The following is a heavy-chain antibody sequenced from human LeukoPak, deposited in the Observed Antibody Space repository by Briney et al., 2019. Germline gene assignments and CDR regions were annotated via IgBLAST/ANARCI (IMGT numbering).Heavy chain of an antibody. J-gene: IGHJ4*02. CDR1: GFTFSSYS. Sequence: PGGSLRLSCAASGFTFSSYSMNWVRQAPGEGLEWVSSISSSSSYIYYADSVKGRFTISRDNAKNSLYLQMNSLRAEGTAVYYCAKNSGWTAYYFDYWGQGTLVTVSS. CDR2: ISSSSSYI. CDR3: AKNSGWTAYYFDY. D-gene: IGHD6-19*01. V-gene: IGHV3-21*01.